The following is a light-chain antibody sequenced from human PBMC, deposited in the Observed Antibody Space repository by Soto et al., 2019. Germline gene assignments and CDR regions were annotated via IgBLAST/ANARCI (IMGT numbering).Light chain of an antibody. V-gene: IGKV3-20*01. Sequence: EIVLTHSPGTLSLSPGERATLSCRASQSVANNYLAWYQQRPGQAPRLVIYDASSRATGIPDRFSASGSGTDFTLTSSRLEPEDFAVYFCQQYSASPLTFGQGTKVEI. CDR3: QQYSASPLT. J-gene: IGKJ1*01. CDR2: DAS. CDR1: QSVANNY.